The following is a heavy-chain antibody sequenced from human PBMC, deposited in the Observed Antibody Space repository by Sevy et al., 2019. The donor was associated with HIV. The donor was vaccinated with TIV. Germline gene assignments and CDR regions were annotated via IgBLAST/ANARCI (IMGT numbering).Heavy chain of an antibody. CDR1: GGSFSGYY. D-gene: IGHD3-3*01. V-gene: IGHV4-34*01. CDR3: ARGSTYYDFWSGSLTLGMDV. CDR2: ISHSGST. Sequence: SETLSLTCAVYGGSFSGYYWSWIRQPPGKGLEWIGEISHSGSTNYNPSLKSRVTISVDTSKNQFSLKLSSVTAAHTAVYYCARGSTYYDFWSGSLTLGMDVWGQGTTVTVSS. J-gene: IGHJ6*02.